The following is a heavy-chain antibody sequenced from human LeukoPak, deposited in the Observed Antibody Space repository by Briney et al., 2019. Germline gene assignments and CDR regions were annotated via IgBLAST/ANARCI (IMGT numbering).Heavy chain of an antibody. CDR2: INPNSGGT. J-gene: IGHJ5*02. CDR3: ARDLAYGDPPSGFDP. Sequence: ASVKVSCKASGYTFTGYYMHWVRRAAGQGLEWMGWINPNSGGTNYAQKFQGRVTMTRDTSISTAYMELSRLRSDDTAVYYCARDLAYGDPPSGFDPWGQGTLVTVSS. V-gene: IGHV1-2*02. CDR1: GYTFTGYY. D-gene: IGHD4-17*01.